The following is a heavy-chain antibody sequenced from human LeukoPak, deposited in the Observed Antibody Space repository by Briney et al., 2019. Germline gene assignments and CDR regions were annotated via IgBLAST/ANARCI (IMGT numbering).Heavy chain of an antibody. CDR3: AKDAVGGTAYYFDY. J-gene: IGHJ4*02. D-gene: IGHD1-26*01. Sequence: GGSLRLSCAASGFTFSSSAMGWVRQAPGKGLEWVSAISSSGDTYYAGSVKGRFTISRDNSKNTLYLQINSLRAEDTAVYYCAKDAVGGTAYYFDYWGQGTLVTVSS. CDR1: GFTFSSSA. CDR2: ISSSGDT. V-gene: IGHV3-23*01.